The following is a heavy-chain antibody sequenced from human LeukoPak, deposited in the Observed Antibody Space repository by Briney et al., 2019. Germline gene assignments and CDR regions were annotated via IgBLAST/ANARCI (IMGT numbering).Heavy chain of an antibody. CDR2: NIPIFGTA. J-gene: IGHJ6*03. CDR3: ARESIAVAATNYYYYMDV. D-gene: IGHD6-19*01. Sequence: SVKVFCKASGLTFIRYGITWVRQAPGQGLEWMGGNIPIFGTANYAQKFQGRVTITADKSTSTAYMELSSLRSEDTAVYYCARESIAVAATNYYYYMDVWGKGTTVTVSS. CDR1: GLTFIRYG. V-gene: IGHV1-69*06.